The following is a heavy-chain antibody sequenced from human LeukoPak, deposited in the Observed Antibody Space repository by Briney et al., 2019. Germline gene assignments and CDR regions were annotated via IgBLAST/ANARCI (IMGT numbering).Heavy chain of an antibody. D-gene: IGHD3-10*01. CDR2: ISYDGSNK. V-gene: IGHV3-30*03. J-gene: IGHJ4*02. Sequence: GGSLRLSCAASGFTLSSYGMHWVRQAPGKGLEWVALISYDGSNKYYADSVKGRFTISRDNSKNTLYLQMNSLRAEDTAVYYCARDCYYGSGSCLDYWGQGTLVTVSS. CDR1: GFTLSSYG. CDR3: ARDCYYGSGSCLDY.